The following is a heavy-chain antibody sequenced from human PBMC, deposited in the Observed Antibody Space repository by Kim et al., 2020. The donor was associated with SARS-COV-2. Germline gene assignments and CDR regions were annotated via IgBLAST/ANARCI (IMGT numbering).Heavy chain of an antibody. CDR1: GGSISSYY. Sequence: SETLSLTCTVSGGSISSYYWSWIRQPPGKGLEWIGYIYYSGSTNYNPSLKSRVTISVDTSKNQFSLKLSSVTAADTAVYYCARLSLGHCSGGSCYRAFDPWGQGTLVTVSS. J-gene: IGHJ5*02. CDR2: IYYSGST. D-gene: IGHD2-15*01. CDR3: ARLSLGHCSGGSCYRAFDP. V-gene: IGHV4-59*08.